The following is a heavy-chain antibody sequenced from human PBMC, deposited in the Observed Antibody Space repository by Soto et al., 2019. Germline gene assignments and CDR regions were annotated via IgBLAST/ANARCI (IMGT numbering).Heavy chain of an antibody. V-gene: IGHV3-33*01. CDR2: IWYDGSNK. J-gene: IGHJ6*02. Sequence: GGSLRLSCAASGFTFSSYGMHWVRQAPGKGLEWVAVIWYDGSNKYYADSVKGRFTISRDNSKNTLYLQMNSLRAEDTAVYYCARAVVPAAMQYYGMDVWGQGTTVTVSS. CDR3: ARAVVPAAMQYYGMDV. CDR1: GFTFSSYG. D-gene: IGHD2-2*01.